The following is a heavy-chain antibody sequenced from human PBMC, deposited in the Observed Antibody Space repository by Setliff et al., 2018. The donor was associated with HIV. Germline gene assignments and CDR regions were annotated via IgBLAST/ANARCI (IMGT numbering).Heavy chain of an antibody. CDR1: GYIFTNYA. CDR2: FNAGNLNT. Sequence: ASVKVSCKASGYIFTNYAIHWVRQAPGQRLEWMGGFNAGNLNTKYSQKFQGRVTLTRDTSISTAYMEVSNLRSDDTAVYYCATDDYNGDSFDNWGQGTLVTVSS. J-gene: IGHJ4*02. D-gene: IGHD4-4*01. CDR3: ATDDYNGDSFDN. V-gene: IGHV1-3*01.